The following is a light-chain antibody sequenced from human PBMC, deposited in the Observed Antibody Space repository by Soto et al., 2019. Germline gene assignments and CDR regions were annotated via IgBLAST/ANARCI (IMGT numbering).Light chain of an antibody. Sequence: DIQMTQSPSTLSASVGDRVAITCRASQSISQWVAWYQQKPGRAPELLIYDASKLKSGVPSRFSGSGSWTEFSLTITSLQPDDSAMYYCQQYNGYSWTFGRGTKV. J-gene: IGKJ1*01. CDR1: QSISQW. V-gene: IGKV1-5*01. CDR2: DAS. CDR3: QQYNGYSWT.